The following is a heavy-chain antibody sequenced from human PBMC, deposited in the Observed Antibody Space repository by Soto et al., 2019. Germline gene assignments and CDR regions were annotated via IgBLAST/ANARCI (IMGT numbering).Heavy chain of an antibody. V-gene: IGHV3-23*01. CDR2: ISGSGGST. D-gene: IGHD6-19*01. Sequence: SLRLSCAASGFTFSSYAMSWVRQAPGKGLEWVSAISGSGGSTYYADSVKGRLTISRDNSKNTLYLQMNSLRAEDTAVYYCAKTRAASIAVAEVYFDYWGQGTLVTVSS. CDR1: GFTFSSYA. CDR3: AKTRAASIAVAEVYFDY. J-gene: IGHJ4*02.